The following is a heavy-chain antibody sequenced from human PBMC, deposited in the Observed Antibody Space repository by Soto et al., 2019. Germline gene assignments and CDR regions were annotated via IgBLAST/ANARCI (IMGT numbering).Heavy chain of an antibody. J-gene: IGHJ6*02. CDR1: GGSISSGGYY. CDR2: IYYSGST. V-gene: IGHV4-31*03. CDR3: ARGSRGYYYYATDV. Sequence: SETVSLTCTVSGGSISSGGYYWSWIRQHPGKGLEWIGYIYYSGSTYYNPSLKSRDTISVDTSKNQFSLKLSSVTAADTAVYYCARGSRGYYYYATDVPGPAPTFTVSS. D-gene: IGHD1-1*01.